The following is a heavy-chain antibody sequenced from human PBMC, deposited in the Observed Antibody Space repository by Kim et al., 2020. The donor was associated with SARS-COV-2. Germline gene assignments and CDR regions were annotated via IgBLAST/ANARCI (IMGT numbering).Heavy chain of an antibody. CDR3: ARHSIAVAGIFDY. CDR1: GGSISSSSYY. CDR2: IYYSGST. J-gene: IGHJ4*02. Sequence: SETLSLTCTVSGGSISSSSYYWGWIRQPPGKGLEWIGSIYYSGSTYYNPSLKSRVTISVDTSKNQFSLKLSSVTAADTAVYYCARHSIAVAGIFDYWGQGTLVTVSS. D-gene: IGHD6-19*01. V-gene: IGHV4-39*01.